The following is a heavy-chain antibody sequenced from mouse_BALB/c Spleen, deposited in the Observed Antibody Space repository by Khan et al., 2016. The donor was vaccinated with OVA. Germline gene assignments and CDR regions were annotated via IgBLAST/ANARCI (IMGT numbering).Heavy chain of an antibody. D-gene: IGHD2-1*01. CDR2: IDPSTDYT. CDR1: GYTFTTYW. Sequence: QVQLQQSGAEVSTPGASLKMSCTASGYTFTTYWIHWVKQRPGLGLEWIGYIDPSTDYTEYNQPFKDKATLTADTSSSTAYMQLTSLTAEDSAVYYCARRGLDGIFAYWGQGTLVTVSA. CDR3: ARRGLDGIFAY. J-gene: IGHJ3*01. V-gene: IGHV1-4*01.